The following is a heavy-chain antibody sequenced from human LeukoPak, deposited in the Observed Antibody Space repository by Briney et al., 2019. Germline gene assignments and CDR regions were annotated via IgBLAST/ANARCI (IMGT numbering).Heavy chain of an antibody. V-gene: IGHV4-61*02. Sequence: SQTLSLTCTVSGGSISSGSYYWSWIRQPAGKGLEWIGRIYTSGSTNYNPSLKSRVTISVDTSKNQFSLKLSSVTAADTAMYYCARDSDDFWSGYPEYWGQGTLVTVSS. CDR3: ARDSDDFWSGYPEY. D-gene: IGHD3-3*01. CDR1: GGSISSGSYY. J-gene: IGHJ4*02. CDR2: IYTSGST.